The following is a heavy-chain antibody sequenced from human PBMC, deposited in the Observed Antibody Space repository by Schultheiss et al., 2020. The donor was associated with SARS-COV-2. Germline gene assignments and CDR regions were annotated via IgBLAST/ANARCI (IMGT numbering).Heavy chain of an antibody. CDR1: GFTFSSYG. V-gene: IGHV3-33*01. CDR2: IWYDGSNK. J-gene: IGHJ6*02. CDR3: AREPDSSGYYKSYYGMDV. D-gene: IGHD3-22*01. Sequence: GESLKISCAASGFTFSSYGMHWVRQAPGKGLEWVAVIWYDGSNKYYTDSVKGRFTISRDNSKNTLYLQMNSLRAEDTAVYYCAREPDSSGYYKSYYGMDVWGQGTTGTVSS.